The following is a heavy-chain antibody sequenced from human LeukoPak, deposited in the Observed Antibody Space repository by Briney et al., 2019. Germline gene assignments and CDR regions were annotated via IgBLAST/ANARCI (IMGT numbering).Heavy chain of an antibody. CDR1: GGTFSSYA. D-gene: IGHD2-15*01. CDR3: ATSPCSGGSCYLDLPYYFDY. J-gene: IGHJ4*02. Sequence: SVKVSCKASGGTFSSYAISWVRRAPGQGLEWMGGIIPIFGTANYAQKFQGRVTITADESTSTAYMELSSLRSEDTAVYYCATSPCSGGSCYLDLPYYFDYWGQGTLVTVSS. CDR2: IIPIFGTA. V-gene: IGHV1-69*13.